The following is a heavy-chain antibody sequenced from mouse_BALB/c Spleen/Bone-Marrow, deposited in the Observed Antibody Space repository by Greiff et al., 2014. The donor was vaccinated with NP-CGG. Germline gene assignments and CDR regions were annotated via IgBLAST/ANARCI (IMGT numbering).Heavy chain of an antibody. D-gene: IGHD3-3*01. CDR1: GYTFTYYT. Sequence: VQVVESGAEVARPGASVKMSCKASGYTFTYYTMQWVKQRTGQGLEWIGYINPSSGSANYNQNFKDKATLTADKSSSTAYMQLASVTSEDSAVYYCARGGTRYYFDYWGQGTTLTVSS. V-gene: IGHV1-4*01. CDR2: INPSSGSA. CDR3: ARGGTRYYFDY. J-gene: IGHJ2*01.